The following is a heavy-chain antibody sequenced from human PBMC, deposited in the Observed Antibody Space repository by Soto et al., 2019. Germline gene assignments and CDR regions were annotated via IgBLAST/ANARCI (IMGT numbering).Heavy chain of an antibody. J-gene: IGHJ4*02. CDR2: IIPIFGTA. CDR1: GGTFSSYA. D-gene: IGHD2-15*01. V-gene: IGHV1-69*13. Sequence: ASVKVSCKASGGTFSSYAISWVRQAPGQGLEWMGGIIPIFGTANYAQKFQGRVTITADESTSTAYMELSSLRSEDTAVYYCASPETPEGYFDYWGQGTLVTVSS. CDR3: ASPETPEGYFDY.